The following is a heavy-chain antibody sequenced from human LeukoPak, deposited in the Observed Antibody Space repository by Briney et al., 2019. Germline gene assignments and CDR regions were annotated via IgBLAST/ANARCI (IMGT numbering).Heavy chain of an antibody. V-gene: IGHV1-69*06. CDR1: GGTFSSYA. Sequence: EASVKVSCKASGGTFSSYAISWVRQAPGQGREWMGGIIPIFGTANYAQKFQGRVTITADKSTSTAYMELSSLRSEDTAVYYCARLTIVGATGWFDPWGQGTLVTVSS. D-gene: IGHD1-26*01. CDR3: ARLTIVGATGWFDP. CDR2: IIPIFGTA. J-gene: IGHJ5*02.